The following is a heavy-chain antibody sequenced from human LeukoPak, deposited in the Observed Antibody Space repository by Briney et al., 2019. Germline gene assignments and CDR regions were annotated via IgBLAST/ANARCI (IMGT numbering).Heavy chain of an antibody. CDR3: ARVGYEVAFDI. J-gene: IGHJ3*02. V-gene: IGHV3-21*01. D-gene: IGHD5-12*01. CDR2: ISSSSSYI. Sequence: GGSLRLSCGASGFTFSSYSMNWVRQAPGKGLEWVSSISSSSSYIYYADSVKGRFTVSKDIAKSTLYVQMNSLRAEDTAVYYCARVGYEVAFDIWGQGTMVTVSS. CDR1: GFTFSSYS.